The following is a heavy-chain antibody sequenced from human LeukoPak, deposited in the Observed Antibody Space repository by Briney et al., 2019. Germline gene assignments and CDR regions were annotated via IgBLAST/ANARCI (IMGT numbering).Heavy chain of an antibody. CDR1: GFTFSSYG. Sequence: GGSLRLSCAASGFTFSSYGMHWVRQAPGKGLEWVAVISYDGSNKYYADSVKGRFTISRDNSKNTLYLQMNSLRAEDTAVYYCAKDRRSTSCLDYWGQGTLVTVSS. J-gene: IGHJ4*02. CDR3: AKDRRSTSCLDY. CDR2: ISYDGSNK. D-gene: IGHD2-2*01. V-gene: IGHV3-30*18.